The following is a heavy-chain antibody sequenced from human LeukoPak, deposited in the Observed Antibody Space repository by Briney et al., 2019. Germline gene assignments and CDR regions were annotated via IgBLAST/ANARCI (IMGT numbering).Heavy chain of an antibody. D-gene: IGHD2-21*02. CDR2: IIPIFGTA. CDR3: ARGQVVVVTATIFQH. V-gene: IGHV1-69*13. Sequence: VASVKVSCKASGGTFSSYAISWVRQAPGQGLEWMGGIIPIFGTANYAQKFQGRVTITADESTSTAYMELSSLRSEDTAVYYCARGQVVVVTATIFQHWGQGTLVTVSS. J-gene: IGHJ1*01. CDR1: GGTFSSYA.